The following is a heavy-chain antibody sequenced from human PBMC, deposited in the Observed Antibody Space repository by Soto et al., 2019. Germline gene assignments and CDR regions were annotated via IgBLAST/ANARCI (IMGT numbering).Heavy chain of an antibody. D-gene: IGHD2-21*02. Sequence: GGSLRLSCAASTSTFRNYGMHWVRQAPGKGLEWVSVIWYDGTNIDYVGSVKGQFTISRDNSKNTLFLQMNSLRAEDTAVYYCASLGVGDWANYYYYYGMDVWGQGTTVTSP. V-gene: IGHV3-33*01. J-gene: IGHJ6*02. CDR1: TSTFRNYG. CDR3: ASLGVGDWANYYYYYGMDV. CDR2: IWYDGTNI.